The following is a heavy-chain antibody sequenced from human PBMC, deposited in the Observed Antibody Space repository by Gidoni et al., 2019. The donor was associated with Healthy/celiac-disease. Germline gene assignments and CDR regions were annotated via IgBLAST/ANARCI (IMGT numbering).Heavy chain of an antibody. D-gene: IGHD3-10*01. Sequence: QLQLQESGPGLVKPSETLSLTCTVSGGSISSSSYYWGWIRQPPGKGLEWIGSIYYSGSTYYNPSLKSRVTISVDTSKNQFSLKLSSVTAADTAVYYCATPRGGYGSNDAFDIWGQGTMVTVSS. J-gene: IGHJ3*02. CDR3: ATPRGGYGSNDAFDI. V-gene: IGHV4-39*01. CDR2: IYYSGST. CDR1: GGSISSSSYY.